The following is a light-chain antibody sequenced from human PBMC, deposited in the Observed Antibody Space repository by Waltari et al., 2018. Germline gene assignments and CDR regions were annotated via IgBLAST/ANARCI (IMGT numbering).Light chain of an antibody. CDR3: QHYYNFPWT. V-gene: IGKV1D-8*03. J-gene: IGKJ1*01. CDR1: QGISTY. Sequence: VIWMTQSPSLLSASPGDRVPITCRMSQGISTYLAWYQQKPGRAPDLLIYGASILPSGVPSRFSGSGSGTDFTLTISSLQSEDVATYYCQHYYNFPWTFGQGTKVEIK. CDR2: GAS.